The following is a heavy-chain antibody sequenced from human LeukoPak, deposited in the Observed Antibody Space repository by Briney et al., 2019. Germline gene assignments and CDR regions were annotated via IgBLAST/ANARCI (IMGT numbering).Heavy chain of an antibody. CDR3: ARDFYYYDSSGSRRGWFDP. J-gene: IGHJ5*02. CDR2: INPSGGST. D-gene: IGHD3-22*01. V-gene: IGHV1-46*01. Sequence: GASVKVSCKASGYTFTSYYMHWVRQAPGQGLEWMGIINPSGGSTSYAQKFQGGVTMTRDMSTSTVYMELSSLRSEDTAVYYCARDFYYYDSSGSRRGWFDPWGQGTLVTVSS. CDR1: GYTFTSYY.